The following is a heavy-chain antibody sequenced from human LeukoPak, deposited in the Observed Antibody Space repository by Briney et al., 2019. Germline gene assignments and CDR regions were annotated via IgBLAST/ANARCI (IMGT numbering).Heavy chain of an antibody. CDR3: AKGSSGRVTTRYNWFDP. CDR1: GFTFSTYA. CDR2: ISGSGGNT. V-gene: IGHV3-23*01. D-gene: IGHD4-17*01. Sequence: GGSLRLSCEASGFTFSTYAMSWVRQAPGKGLEWVSSISGSGGNTYYADSVKGRFTISRDSSKNTMYLQMNSLRADDTAVYYCAKGSSGRVTTRYNWFDPWGQGTLVTVSS. J-gene: IGHJ5*02.